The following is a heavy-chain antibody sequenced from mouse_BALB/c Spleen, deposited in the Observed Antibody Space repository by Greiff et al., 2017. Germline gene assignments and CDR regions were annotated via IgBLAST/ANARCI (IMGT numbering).Heavy chain of an antibody. D-gene: IGHD1-1*01. J-gene: IGHJ1*01. CDR1: GYSFTGYY. V-gene: IGHV1-42*01. CDR2: INPSTGGT. CDR3: TRRVGWYFDV. Sequence: VQLQQSGPELVKPGASVKISCKASGYSFTGYYMHWVKQNPENSLEWIGEINPSTGGTSYNQKFKGKATLTVDKSSSTAYMQLKSLTSEESAVYYCTRRVGWYFDVWGAGTTVTVSS.